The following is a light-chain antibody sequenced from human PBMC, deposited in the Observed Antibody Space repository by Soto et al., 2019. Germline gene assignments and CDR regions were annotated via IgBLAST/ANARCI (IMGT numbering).Light chain of an antibody. CDR2: TAS. CDR3: QQTNSVPLT. V-gene: IGKV1-12*01. Sequence: DIQMTQSPSSVSASVGDRVTITCRASKDISNYLAWYQQKPGKAPNLLIYTASSLQSGVPSKFSGSGSGTDFTLTISSLQPEDVATYYCQQTNSVPLTFGGGTKVEIK. J-gene: IGKJ4*01. CDR1: KDISNY.